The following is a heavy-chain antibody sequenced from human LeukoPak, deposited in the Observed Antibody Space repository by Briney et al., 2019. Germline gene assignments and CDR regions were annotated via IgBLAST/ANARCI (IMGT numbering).Heavy chain of an antibody. CDR2: INPDGSST. Sequence: GGSLRLSCVASGFTFRTYWMHWVRQVPGKGPVWLSRINPDGSSTTYADSVKGRFTISRDNAKNTLNLQMNSLRAEGTAVYYCARDLGQYYDTSDNWFDPWGQGTLVTVSS. V-gene: IGHV3-74*01. J-gene: IGHJ5*02. D-gene: IGHD3-22*01. CDR1: GFTFRTYW. CDR3: ARDLGQYYDTSDNWFDP.